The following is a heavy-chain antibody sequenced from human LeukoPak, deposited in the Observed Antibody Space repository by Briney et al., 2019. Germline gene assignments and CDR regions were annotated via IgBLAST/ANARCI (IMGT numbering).Heavy chain of an antibody. V-gene: IGHV3-48*03. CDR2: ISSSGSTI. J-gene: IGHJ4*02. CDR3: ARDHDFWSGYYLDY. D-gene: IGHD3-3*01. CDR1: GFTFSSYE. Sequence: PGGSLRLSCAASGFTFSSYEMNWVRQAPGKGLEWVSYISSSGSTIYYADSVKGRFTISRDNAKNSLYLQTNSLRAEDTAVYYCARDHDFWSGYYLDYWGQGTLVTVSS.